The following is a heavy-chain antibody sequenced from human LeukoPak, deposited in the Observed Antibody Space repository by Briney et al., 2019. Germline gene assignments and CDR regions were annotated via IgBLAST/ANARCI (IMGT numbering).Heavy chain of an antibody. CDR3: AREGATSIYFDY. D-gene: IGHD3-16*01. CDR1: GFAFDDYT. V-gene: IGHV3-43*01. Sequence: PGGSLRLSCAASGFAFDDYTMHWVRQPPGKSLKWVSLISWDGGSSYDGGSTYYADSVKGRFTISRDNSKNSLYLQMNSLTTEDTALYHCAREGATSIYFDYWGQGTLVTVSS. J-gene: IGHJ4*02. CDR2: ISWDGGSSYDGGST.